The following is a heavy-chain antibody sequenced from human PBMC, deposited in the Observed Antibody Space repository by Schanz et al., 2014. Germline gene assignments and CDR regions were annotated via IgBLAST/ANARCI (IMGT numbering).Heavy chain of an antibody. D-gene: IGHD6-19*01. Sequence: QVDLVESGGGVVQPGRSLTLSCAVSTSLFIRSVIHWVRQAPGKGLEWVAVMWNDGIKTHYADSGKGRFTISRDNSKNTVYLQMNSLRTDDTAMYYCARDPNTSAWLPYFDTWGQGTLVTVSS. V-gene: IGHV3-30*04. J-gene: IGHJ4*02. CDR1: TSLFIRSV. CDR2: MWNDGIKT. CDR3: ARDPNTSAWLPYFDT.